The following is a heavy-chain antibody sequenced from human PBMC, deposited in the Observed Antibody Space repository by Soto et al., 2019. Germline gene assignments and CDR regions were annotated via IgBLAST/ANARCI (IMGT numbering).Heavy chain of an antibody. CDR1: GYTFTSYG. CDR3: VRRHVSATGIDWLDP. Sequence: AAVKVSCKASGYTFTSYGIHWVRQAPGQRLEWMGWINAANGDTKYSPKFQGRVTITRDTSASTAYMELSSLRSEDTAVYYCVRRHVSATGIDWLDPWGQGTVATVSS. D-gene: IGHD6-13*01. CDR2: INAANGDT. J-gene: IGHJ5*02. V-gene: IGHV1-3*01.